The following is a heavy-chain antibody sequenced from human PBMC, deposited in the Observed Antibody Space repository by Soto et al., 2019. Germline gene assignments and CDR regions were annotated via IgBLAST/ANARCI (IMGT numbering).Heavy chain of an antibody. CDR3: ARDGYYYGSGSNNGMDV. Sequence: SQTLSLTCAISGDSVSSNSAAWNWIRQSPSRGLEWLGRTYYRSKWYNDYAVSVKSRITINPDTSKNQFSLQLNSVTPEDTAVYYCARDGYYYGSGSNNGMDVWGQGTTVTVSS. CDR2: TYYRSKWYN. V-gene: IGHV6-1*01. D-gene: IGHD3-10*01. J-gene: IGHJ6*02. CDR1: GDSVSSNSAA.